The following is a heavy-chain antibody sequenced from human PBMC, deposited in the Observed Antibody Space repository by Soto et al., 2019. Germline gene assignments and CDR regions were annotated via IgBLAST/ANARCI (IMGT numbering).Heavy chain of an antibody. V-gene: IGHV1-8*01. CDR3: ARARAAVIYDLLDD. J-gene: IGHJ4*02. CDR1: GNTFNTYH. Sequence: GASVHVAFKASGNTFNTYHINSLPQATGHGVQWRGWINPNHXNIGYAQRLQGRVTMTRETAIRTAYMEVSRLRSDETAVYYCARARAAVIYDLLDDGGQRTLVTVSS. D-gene: IGHD2-21*01. CDR2: INPNHXNI.